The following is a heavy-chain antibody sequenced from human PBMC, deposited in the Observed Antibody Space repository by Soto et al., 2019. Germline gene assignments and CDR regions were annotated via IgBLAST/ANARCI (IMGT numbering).Heavy chain of an antibody. CDR2: ITRSSSPI. D-gene: IGHD6-19*01. V-gene: IGHV3-48*02. J-gene: IGHJ4*02. CDR3: VRLYTSGWYFDY. CDR1: GFTFSSYS. Sequence: PGGSLRLSCAASGFTFSSYSMNWVRQAPGKGLEWVSYITRSSSPIYYAESVKGRFTTSRDNAENSLYLQMNSLRDEDTAVYYCVRLYTSGWYFDYWGQGTLVTVSS.